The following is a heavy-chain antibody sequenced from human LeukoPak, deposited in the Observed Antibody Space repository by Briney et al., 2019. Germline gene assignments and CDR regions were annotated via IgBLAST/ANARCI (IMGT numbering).Heavy chain of an antibody. J-gene: IGHJ4*02. CDR1: GFTFSSYS. CDR3: TIGVY. Sequence: GGSLRLSCAASGFTFSSYSMNWVRQAPGKGLEWGSYISGSSSTIYYADSVKGRFTISRDNGKNTLYLQMNSLKTEDTAMYYCTIGVYWGQGTLVTVSS. CDR2: ISGSSSTI. V-gene: IGHV3-48*01.